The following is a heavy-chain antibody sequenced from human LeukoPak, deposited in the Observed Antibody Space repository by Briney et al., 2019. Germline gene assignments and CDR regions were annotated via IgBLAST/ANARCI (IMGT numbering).Heavy chain of an antibody. D-gene: IGHD2-2*01. V-gene: IGHV3-7*01. CDR1: GFAFSSYW. J-gene: IGHJ4*02. CDR3: ARGRYCSSTSCHYFDY. Sequence: PGGSLRLSCAASGFAFSSYWMSWVRRAPGKGLEWVANIKQDGSEEYYLDSVQGGFTISRDNAKNSLYLQMNSLRAEDTAVYYCARGRYCSSTSCHYFDYWGQGTLVTVSS. CDR2: IKQDGSEE.